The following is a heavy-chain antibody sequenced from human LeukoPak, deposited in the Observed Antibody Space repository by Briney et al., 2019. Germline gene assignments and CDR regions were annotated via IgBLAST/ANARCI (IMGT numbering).Heavy chain of an antibody. CDR2: IYYSGST. D-gene: IGHD2-21*01. CDR3: AARFGGEEVAFDI. CDR1: GGSISSCGYY. V-gene: IGHV4-31*03. Sequence: SETLSLTCTVSGGSISSCGYYWSWIRQHPGKGLEWIGYIYYSGSTYYDPSLKSRVTISVDTSKNQFSLKLSSVTAADTAVYYCAARFGGEEVAFDIWGQGTMVSVSS. J-gene: IGHJ3*02.